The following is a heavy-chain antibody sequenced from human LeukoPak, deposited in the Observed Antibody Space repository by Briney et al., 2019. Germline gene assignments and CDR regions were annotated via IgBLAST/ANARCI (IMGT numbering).Heavy chain of an antibody. D-gene: IGHD1-1*01. CDR3: AREKTRNNWSDFDY. Sequence: SQTLSLTCVISGDSVSSNSAAWNWIRQSPSRGLEWLGRTYYRSKWYNDYGVSVKSRITINPDTSKNQFSLQLNSVTPEDTAIYYCAREKTRNNWSDFDYWGQGTLVTVSS. V-gene: IGHV6-1*01. J-gene: IGHJ4*02. CDR1: GDSVSSNSAA. CDR2: TYYRSKWYN.